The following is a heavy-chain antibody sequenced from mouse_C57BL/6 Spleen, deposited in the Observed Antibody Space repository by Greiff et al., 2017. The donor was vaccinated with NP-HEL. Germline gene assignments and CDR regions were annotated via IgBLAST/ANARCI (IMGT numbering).Heavy chain of an antibody. J-gene: IGHJ1*03. CDR2: IDPSDSYT. CDR1: GYTFTSYW. D-gene: IGHD1-1*01. V-gene: IGHV1-59*01. CDR3: AREDGSSYGYFDV. Sequence: VQLQQPGAELVRPGTSVKLSCKASGYTFTSYWMHWVKQRPGQGLEWIGVIDPSDSYTNYNQKFKGKATLTVDTSSSTAYMQLSSLTSEDSAVYYCAREDGSSYGYFDVWGTGTTVTVSS.